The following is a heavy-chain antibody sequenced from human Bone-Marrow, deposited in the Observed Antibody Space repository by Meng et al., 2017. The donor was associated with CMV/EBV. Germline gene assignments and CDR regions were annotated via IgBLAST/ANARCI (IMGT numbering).Heavy chain of an antibody. CDR3: ARDKKQPPPELEEHGMDV. CDR1: GYTFTSYG. Sequence: ASVKVSCKASGYTFTSYGISWVRQAPGQGLEWMGWISAYNGNTKYAQKLQGRVTMTTDTSTSTAYMELRSLRSDDTAVYYCARDKKQPPPELEEHGMDVWGQGTTVTVSS. V-gene: IGHV1-18*01. CDR2: ISAYNGNT. J-gene: IGHJ6*02. D-gene: IGHD6-13*01.